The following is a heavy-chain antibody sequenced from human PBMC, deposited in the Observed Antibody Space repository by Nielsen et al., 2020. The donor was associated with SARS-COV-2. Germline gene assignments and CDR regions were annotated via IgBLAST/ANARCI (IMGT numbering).Heavy chain of an antibody. CDR3: SRSSWNDVRDAFDI. J-gene: IGHJ3*02. V-gene: IGHV6-1*01. CDR1: GDSVSSDSAA. D-gene: IGHD1-1*01. CDR2: TFYRSKWFN. Sequence: SQTLSLTRAISGDSVSSDSAAWNWIRQSPSRGLEWLGRTFYRSKWFNDYAISVKSRITISPDTSKNQFSLQLNSVTPEDTAVYYCSRSSWNDVRDAFDIWGQGAPVTVSS.